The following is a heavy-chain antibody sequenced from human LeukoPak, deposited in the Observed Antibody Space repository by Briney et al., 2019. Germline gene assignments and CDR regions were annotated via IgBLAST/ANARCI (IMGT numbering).Heavy chain of an antibody. Sequence: SVKVSCKASGFTFTSSAMQWVRQARGQRLEWIGWIVVGSGNTNYAQKFQERVTITRDMSTSTAYMELSSLRSEDTAVYYCAVTYYYDSSGYRTQFDHWGQGTLVTVSS. V-gene: IGHV1-58*02. CDR2: IVVGSGNT. CDR3: AVTYYYDSSGYRTQFDH. D-gene: IGHD3-22*01. CDR1: GFTFTSSA. J-gene: IGHJ4*02.